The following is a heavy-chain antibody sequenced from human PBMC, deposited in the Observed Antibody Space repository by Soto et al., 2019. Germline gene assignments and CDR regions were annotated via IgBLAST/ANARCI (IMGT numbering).Heavy chain of an antibody. CDR3: VRGGGGGLFEH. J-gene: IGHJ4*02. V-gene: IGHV3-11*06. D-gene: IGHD2-21*01. CDR2: ISPKSTFR. CDR1: GFPFNDYY. Sequence: PGESLRLSCATSGFPFNDYYMTWIHQAPGKGLEWLSHISPKSTFRNYADSVKGRFTISRDNTENSLFLQMNSLGVDDTAVYSCVRGGGGGLFEHWGQGVLVTVSS.